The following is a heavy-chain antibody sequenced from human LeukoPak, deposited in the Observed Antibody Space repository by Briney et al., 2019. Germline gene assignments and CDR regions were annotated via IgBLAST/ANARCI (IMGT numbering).Heavy chain of an antibody. D-gene: IGHD4-17*01. CDR2: INHSGST. J-gene: IGHJ4*02. V-gene: IGHV4-34*01. Sequence: SVTLSLTCAVYGGSFSGYYWSWIRQSPGKGLEWIGEINHSGSTNYNPSLKSRVTISVDTSKNQFSLKLSSVTAADTAVYYCARETDGDYFDYWGQGTLVTVSS. CDR1: GGSFSGYY. CDR3: ARETDGDYFDY.